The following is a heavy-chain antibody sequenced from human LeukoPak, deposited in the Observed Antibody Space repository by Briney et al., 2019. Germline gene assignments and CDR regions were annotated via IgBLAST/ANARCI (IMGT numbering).Heavy chain of an antibody. CDR3: ARQSCSSTSCPHRNVFDI. Sequence: SETLSLTCTVSGGSIIGYYWTWIRQPPGKGLEWIGYIYTSGSTYYNPSLKSRVTISVDVSKNQFSLQLSSVTAADTAVYYCARQSCSSTSCPHRNVFDIWGQGTMVTVSP. CDR1: GGSIIGYY. J-gene: IGHJ3*02. V-gene: IGHV4-4*09. D-gene: IGHD2-2*01. CDR2: IYTSGST.